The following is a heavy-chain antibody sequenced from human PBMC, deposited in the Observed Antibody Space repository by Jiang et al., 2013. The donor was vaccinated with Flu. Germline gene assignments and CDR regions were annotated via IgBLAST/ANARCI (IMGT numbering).Heavy chain of an antibody. CDR2: ISYDGSNK. CDR3: AKDRKHQYGDGPYYYYGMDV. V-gene: IGHV3-30*18. CDR1: GFTFSSYG. J-gene: IGHJ6*02. D-gene: IGHD4-17*01. Sequence: VQLVESGGGVVQPGRSLRLSCAASGFTFSSYGMHWVRQAPGKGLEWVAVISYDGSNKYYADSVKGRFTISRDNSKNTLYLQMNSLRAKDTAVYYCAKDRKHQYGDGPYYYYGMDVWGQGTTVTVSS.